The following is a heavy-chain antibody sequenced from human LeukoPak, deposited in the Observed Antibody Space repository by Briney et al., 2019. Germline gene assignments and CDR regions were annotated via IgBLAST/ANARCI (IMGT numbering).Heavy chain of an antibody. Sequence: SETLSLTCTVSGYSISNDYHWGWIRQPPGKGLEWIGNIYHSGSTYYNPSLKSRVTISVDTSKNQFSLKLSSVTAADTAVYYCARAAAAGTPYNWFDPWGQGTLVTVSS. CDR3: ARAAAAGTPYNWFDP. D-gene: IGHD6-13*01. V-gene: IGHV4-38-2*02. CDR1: GYSISNDYH. CDR2: IYHSGST. J-gene: IGHJ5*02.